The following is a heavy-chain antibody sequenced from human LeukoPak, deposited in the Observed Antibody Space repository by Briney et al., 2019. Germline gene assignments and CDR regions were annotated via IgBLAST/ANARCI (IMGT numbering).Heavy chain of an antibody. CDR2: IREDGTEK. CDR3: GRVGGGDGSGWSTTDY. J-gene: IGHJ4*02. V-gene: IGHV3-7*01. CDR1: GFTFSGAW. Sequence: GGSLRLSCTASGFTFSGAWMTWVRQAPGKGLEWVANIREDGTEKNYVDSVKGRFTISRDNAKNSLFLQMSNLRDDDTAMSYCGRVGGGDGSGWSTTDYWGQGTLVTISS. D-gene: IGHD6-19*01.